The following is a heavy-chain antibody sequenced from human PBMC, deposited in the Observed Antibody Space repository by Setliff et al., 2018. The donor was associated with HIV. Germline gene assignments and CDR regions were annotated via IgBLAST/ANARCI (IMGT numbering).Heavy chain of an antibody. CDR2: IDWDDDK. J-gene: IGHJ6*02. D-gene: IGHD3-3*01. V-gene: IGHV2-70*01. Sequence: SGPTLVNPTQTLTLTCTFSGFSLSTSGVGVGWIRQPPGKALEWLALIDWDDDKYYSTSLKTRLTISKDTSKNQVVLTMTNMDPVDTATYYCARIRRRITIFGVVTDYGMDVWGQGTTVTVS. CDR1: GFSLSTSGVG. CDR3: ARIRRRITIFGVVTDYGMDV.